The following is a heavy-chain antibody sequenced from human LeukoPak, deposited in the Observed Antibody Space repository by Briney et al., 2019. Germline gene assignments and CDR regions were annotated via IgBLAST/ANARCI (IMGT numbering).Heavy chain of an antibody. J-gene: IGHJ4*02. Sequence: GGSLRLSCAASGFTFSSYAMSWVRQAPGKGLEWVSAISGSGGSTYYADSVKGRFTISRDNSKNTLYLQMNSLSAEDTAVYYCAKDTLSARVRGVIDYWGQGTLVTVSS. CDR3: AKDTLSARVRGVIDY. CDR1: GFTFSSYA. V-gene: IGHV3-23*01. CDR2: ISGSGGST. D-gene: IGHD3-10*01.